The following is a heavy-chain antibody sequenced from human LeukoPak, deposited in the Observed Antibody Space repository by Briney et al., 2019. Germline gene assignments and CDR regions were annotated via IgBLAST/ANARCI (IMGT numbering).Heavy chain of an antibody. D-gene: IGHD3-3*01. CDR3: ARGIRCGYYTGYYYYYMDV. CDR2: INHSGST. CDR1: GGSFSGYY. J-gene: IGHJ6*03. Sequence: PSETLSLTCAVYGGSFSGYYWSWIRQPPGKGLEWIGEINHSGSTNYNPSLKSRVTISVDTSKNQFSLKLSSVTAADTAVYYCARGIRCGYYTGYYYYYMDVWGKGTTVTVSS. V-gene: IGHV4-34*01.